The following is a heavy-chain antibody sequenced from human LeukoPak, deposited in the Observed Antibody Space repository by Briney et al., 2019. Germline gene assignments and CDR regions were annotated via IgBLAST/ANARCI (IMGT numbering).Heavy chain of an antibody. Sequence: SETLSLTWTVSGVSISSYYWSWIRQPPGEGLEWIGYIYYSGGTNYNPSLKSRVTLSGDTSKNQFSLKLSSVTAADTALYYCARDQARYLAWHDGGMDVWGQGTTVTVSS. V-gene: IGHV4-59*01. D-gene: IGHD3-9*01. CDR2: IYYSGGT. CDR3: ARDQARYLAWHDGGMDV. CDR1: GVSISSYY. J-gene: IGHJ6*02.